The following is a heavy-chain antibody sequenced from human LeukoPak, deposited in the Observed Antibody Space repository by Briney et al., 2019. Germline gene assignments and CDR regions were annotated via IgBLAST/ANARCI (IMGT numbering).Heavy chain of an antibody. D-gene: IGHD4-17*01. CDR1: GFTFSSYS. Sequence: GGSLRLSCAASGFTFSSYSMNWVRQAPGKGLEWVSYISSSSSTRYYADSVKGRFTISRDNSKNTLYVQVNGLRDEDTAVYYCAKPLGPLYGDYELEHWGQGTLVTVSS. CDR2: ISSSSSTR. CDR3: AKPLGPLYGDYELEH. J-gene: IGHJ1*01. V-gene: IGHV3-48*02.